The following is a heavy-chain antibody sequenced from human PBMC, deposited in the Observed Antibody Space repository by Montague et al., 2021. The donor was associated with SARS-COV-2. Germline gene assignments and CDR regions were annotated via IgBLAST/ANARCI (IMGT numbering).Heavy chain of an antibody. D-gene: IGHD1-26*01. CDR3: ARPRSGSYYSGMDV. Sequence: SLRLSCAASGFTFSSYAMHWVRQAPGKGLEWVAVISYDGSNKYYADSVKGRFTISRDSSKNTLYLQMNSLRAEDTAVYYCARPRSGSYYSGMDVWGQGTTVTVSS. V-gene: IGHV3-30-3*01. J-gene: IGHJ6*02. CDR2: ISYDGSNK. CDR1: GFTFSSYA.